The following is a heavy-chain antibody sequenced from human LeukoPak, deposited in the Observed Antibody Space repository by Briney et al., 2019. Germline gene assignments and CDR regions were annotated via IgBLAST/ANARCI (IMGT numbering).Heavy chain of an antibody. D-gene: IGHD3-22*01. CDR3: ARETYYYDSSGYSYYFDY. CDR1: GGSISSGDYY. J-gene: IGHJ4*02. V-gene: IGHV4-30-4*01. Sequence: SQTLSLTCTVSGGSISSGDYYWSWIRQPPGKVLEWIVYIYYSGSTYYNPSLKSRVTISVDTSKNQFSLKLSSVTAADTAVYYCARETYYYDSSGYSYYFDYWGQGTLVTVSS. CDR2: IYYSGST.